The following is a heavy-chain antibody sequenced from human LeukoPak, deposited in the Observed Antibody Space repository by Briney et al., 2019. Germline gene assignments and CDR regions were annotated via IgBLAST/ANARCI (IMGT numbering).Heavy chain of an antibody. CDR3: ARDPYTDTSLGY. V-gene: IGHV3-53*01. J-gene: IGHJ4*02. D-gene: IGHD3-16*01. Sequence: GGSLRLSCAASGFTVSSNYMSWVRQAPGKGLEWVSVIYSGGSTYYADSVKGRFTISRDNSKNTLYLQMNSMRAEDTAVYYCARDPYTDTSLGYWGQGTLVTVSS. CDR1: GFTVSSNY. CDR2: IYSGGST.